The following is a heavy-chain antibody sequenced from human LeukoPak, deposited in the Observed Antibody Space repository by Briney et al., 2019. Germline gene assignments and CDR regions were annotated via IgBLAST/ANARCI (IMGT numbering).Heavy chain of an antibody. CDR1: GFTISRSS. D-gene: IGHD3-22*01. J-gene: IGHJ4*02. CDR3: AKARSSGYYRLTDY. CDR2: ISRSGGNT. V-gene: IGHV3-64*01. Sequence: GGSLRLSCAASGFTISRSSMHWVRQAPGKGLEFVSAISRSGGNTYYANSVKGRFTISRDTSKNTLYLQVGSLRAEDTAVYYCAKARSSGYYRLTDYWGQGTLVTVSS.